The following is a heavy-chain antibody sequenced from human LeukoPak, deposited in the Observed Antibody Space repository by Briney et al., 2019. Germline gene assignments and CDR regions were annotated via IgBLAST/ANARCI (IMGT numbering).Heavy chain of an antibody. J-gene: IGHJ4*02. Sequence: ASVKVSCKASGYTFTSYDINWVRQATGQGLEWMGWMNPNSGNTGYAQKFQGRVTMTRNTSISTAYMELSSLRSEDTAVYYCASMITFGGVIEMTENDYWGQGTLVTVSS. D-gene: IGHD3-16*02. V-gene: IGHV1-8*01. CDR2: MNPNSGNT. CDR3: ASMITFGGVIEMTENDY. CDR1: GYTFTSYD.